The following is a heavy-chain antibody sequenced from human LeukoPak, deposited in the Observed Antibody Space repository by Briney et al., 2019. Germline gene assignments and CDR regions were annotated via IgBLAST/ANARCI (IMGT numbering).Heavy chain of an antibody. CDR2: ISTYNGNT. V-gene: IGHV1-18*01. J-gene: IGHJ4*02. Sequence: RASVKVSCKASGYTFTSYDINWVRQATGQGLEWMGWISTYNGNTNYAQKFQGRVTMTTDTSTNTAYMELRSLRSDDTAVYYCARGSGYCSSTSCYISYWGQGTLVTVSS. D-gene: IGHD2-2*02. CDR1: GYTFTSYD. CDR3: ARGSGYCSSTSCYISY.